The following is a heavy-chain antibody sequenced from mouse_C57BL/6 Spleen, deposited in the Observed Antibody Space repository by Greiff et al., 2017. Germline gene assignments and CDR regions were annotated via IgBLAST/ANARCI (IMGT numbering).Heavy chain of an antibody. CDR1: GYTFTDYE. V-gene: IGHV1-15*01. D-gene: IGHD4-1*01. Sequence: QVQLQQSGAELVRPGASVTLSCKASGYTFTDYEMHWVKQTPVHGLEWIGAIDPETGGTAYNQKFKGKDILTADKSSSTAYMELRSLTSEDSAVYYCTRLGRGYWGQGTTLTVSS. CDR2: IDPETGGT. CDR3: TRLGRGY. J-gene: IGHJ2*01.